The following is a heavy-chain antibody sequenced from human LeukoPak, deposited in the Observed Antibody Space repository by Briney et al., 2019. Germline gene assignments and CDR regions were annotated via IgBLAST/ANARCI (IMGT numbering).Heavy chain of an antibody. V-gene: IGHV4-39*07. CDR1: GGSISSSSYY. CDR3: ARELPVAGTGGAFDI. J-gene: IGHJ3*02. D-gene: IGHD6-19*01. Sequence: PSETLSLTCTVSGGSISSSSYYWGWIRQPPGKGLEWIGSIYYSGSTYYNPSLKSRVTISVDTSKNQFSLKLSSVTAADTAVYYCARELPVAGTGGAFDIWGQGTMVTVSS. CDR2: IYYSGST.